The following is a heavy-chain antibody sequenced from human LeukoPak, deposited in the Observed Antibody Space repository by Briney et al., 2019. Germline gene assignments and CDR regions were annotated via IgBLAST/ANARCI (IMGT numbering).Heavy chain of an antibody. CDR1: GYKFSNYW. CDR3: AGVKSWYTLLRDY. Sequence: GESLKISCKGSGYKFSNYWIGWVRQMPGKGLEWMGIIYAGDSDTRYIPSFQDQVIISADNSVSTAYLEWTSLKDSDTATYYCAGVKSWYTLLRDYWGQGTLVTVS. J-gene: IGHJ4*02. V-gene: IGHV5-51*01. D-gene: IGHD6-13*01. CDR2: IYAGDSDT.